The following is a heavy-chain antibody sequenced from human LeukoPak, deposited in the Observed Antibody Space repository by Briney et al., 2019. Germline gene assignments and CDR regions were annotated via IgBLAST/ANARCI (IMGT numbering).Heavy chain of an antibody. CDR1: GFTVSSNY. CDR2: IYSGGST. D-gene: IGHD2-2*01. V-gene: IGHV3-66*01. Sequence: GGSLRLSCAASGFTVSSNYMSWVRQAPGKGLEWVSVIYSGGSTYYADSVKGRFTISRDNSKNTLYLQMNSLRAEDTAVYYCARDFYCRSTSCQHHYYYYGMDVWGQGTTVTVSS. CDR3: ARDFYCRSTSCQHHYYYYGMDV. J-gene: IGHJ6*02.